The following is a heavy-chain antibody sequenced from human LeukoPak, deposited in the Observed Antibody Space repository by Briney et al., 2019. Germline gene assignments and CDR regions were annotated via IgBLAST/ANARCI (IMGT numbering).Heavy chain of an antibody. J-gene: IGHJ4*02. Sequence: ASVKVSCKASGYTFTSYGISWVRQAPGQGLEWMGWISAYNGYTNYAQNLQGRVTMTTDTSTSTAYMELRSLRSDDTAVYYCARDEYYSDTSGGFDYWGQGTLVTVSS. D-gene: IGHD3-22*01. CDR3: ARDEYYSDTSGGFDY. V-gene: IGHV1-18*01. CDR1: GYTFTSYG. CDR2: ISAYNGYT.